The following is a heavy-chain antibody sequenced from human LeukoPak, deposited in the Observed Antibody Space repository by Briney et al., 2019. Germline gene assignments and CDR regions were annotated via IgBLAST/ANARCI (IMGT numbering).Heavy chain of an antibody. CDR2: ITITTYI. V-gene: IGHV3-69-1*02. CDR3: ARALSIESSSPQGN. D-gene: IGHD3-3*02. J-gene: IGHJ4*02. Sequence: GGSLRLSCAASGFTFSKSNMYWVRQAPGEGLEWVSAITITTYIYYADSVKGRFTISRDNAKNSLYLQMNSLRAEDTAIYYCARALSIESSSPQGNWGQGTLVTVSS. CDR1: GFTFSKSN.